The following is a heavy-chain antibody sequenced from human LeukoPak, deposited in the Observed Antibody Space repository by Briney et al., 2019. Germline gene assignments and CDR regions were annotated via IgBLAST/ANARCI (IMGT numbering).Heavy chain of an antibody. J-gene: IGHJ4*02. V-gene: IGHV4-59*01. CDR3: ARGVNSGYFDY. D-gene: IGHD1-26*01. Sequence: SETLSLTCTVSGGSISSYYWSWIRQPPGKGLEWIGYIYYSGSTNYNPSLKSRVTISVDTSRNQFSLKLTSVTAADTAVYYCARGVNSGYFDYCGQGTLVTVSS. CDR2: IYYSGST. CDR1: GGSISSYY.